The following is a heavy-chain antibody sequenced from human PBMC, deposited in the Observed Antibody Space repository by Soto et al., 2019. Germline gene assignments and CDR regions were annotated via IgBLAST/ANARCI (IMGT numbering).Heavy chain of an antibody. Sequence: SETLSLTCTVSGGSISSSSYYWGWIRQPPGKGLEWIGSIYYSGSTYYNPSLKSRVTISVDTSKNQFSLKLSSVTAADTAVYYCARRKIKVGFDYWGQGTLVTVSS. CDR1: GGSISSSSYY. V-gene: IGHV4-39*01. J-gene: IGHJ4*02. D-gene: IGHD3-16*01. CDR2: IYYSGST. CDR3: ARRKIKVGFDY.